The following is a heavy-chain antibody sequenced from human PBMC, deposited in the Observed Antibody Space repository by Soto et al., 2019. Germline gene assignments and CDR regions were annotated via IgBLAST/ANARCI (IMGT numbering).Heavy chain of an antibody. D-gene: IGHD7-27*01. Sequence: EGQLLGSGGGLVQPGGSLRLSCVASGLRFSTYWMNWVRQPPGMGLEWVANIDPDGRVGTYVDSVKVRFTTSRDNAMNSVYLQMNSLRADDTAMYFCAGWGEHDANVWGQGILVTVSA. CDR3: AGWGEHDANV. J-gene: IGHJ4*02. CDR1: GLRFSTYW. V-gene: IGHV3-7*03. CDR2: IDPDGRVG.